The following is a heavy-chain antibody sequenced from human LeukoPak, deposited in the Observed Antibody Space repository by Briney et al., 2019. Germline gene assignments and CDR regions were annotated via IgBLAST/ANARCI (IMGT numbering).Heavy chain of an antibody. J-gene: IGHJ4*02. CDR2: IYISGST. Sequence: PSETLSLTCTVSGGTISSYYWSWIRQPAGKVLEWIGRIYISGSTNYNPSLKSRVTMSVDTSKNQFSLKLSSVTAADTAVYYCARTWQWLPFDYWGQGTLVTVSS. D-gene: IGHD6-19*01. V-gene: IGHV4-4*07. CDR3: ARTWQWLPFDY. CDR1: GGTISSYY.